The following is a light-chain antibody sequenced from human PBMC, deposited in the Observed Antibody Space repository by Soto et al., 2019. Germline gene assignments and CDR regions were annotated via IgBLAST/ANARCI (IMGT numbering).Light chain of an antibody. Sequence: EVVLTQSPGTLSLSPGERATLSCRASQSVSNNYFAWYQQKPGQAPRLLIFCSSDRATGIPDRFSGSGSGTDYNLTIGSLEPEDFAVYYCQQYGSSPPYTFGQGTKREI. V-gene: IGKV3-20*01. J-gene: IGKJ2*01. CDR2: CSS. CDR3: QQYGSSPPYT. CDR1: QSVSNNY.